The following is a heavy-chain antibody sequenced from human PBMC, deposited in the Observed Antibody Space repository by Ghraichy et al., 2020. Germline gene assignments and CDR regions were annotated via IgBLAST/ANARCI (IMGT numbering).Heavy chain of an antibody. J-gene: IGHJ4*02. CDR1: GFTFSSYW. CDR2: MKQDGSEK. D-gene: IGHD6-13*01. V-gene: IGHV3-7*01. CDR3: ARGPSRGSSFGY. Sequence: LSLTCAASGFTFSSYWMSWVRQAPGKGLEWVASMKQDGSEKSYVDSVKGRFTISRDNAKNSLYLQMNSLGAEDTAVYYCARGPSRGSSFGYWGQGTLVTVSS.